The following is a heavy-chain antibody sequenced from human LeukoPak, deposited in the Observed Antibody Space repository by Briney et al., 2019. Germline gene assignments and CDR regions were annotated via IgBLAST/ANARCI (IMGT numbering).Heavy chain of an antibody. Sequence: GEPLKISCKVSGYNFNNYWIACVRQMPGRGLEWMGIIYPGDSDARYSPPFQGQVTITVDTSIRTTYLQWSSLEAADSAVYFCARSRYDYIWGSDKFFDYWGQGTLVTVSS. CDR2: IYPGDSDA. J-gene: IGHJ4*02. CDR1: GYNFNNYW. D-gene: IGHD3-16*01. V-gene: IGHV5-51*01. CDR3: ARSRYDYIWGSDKFFDY.